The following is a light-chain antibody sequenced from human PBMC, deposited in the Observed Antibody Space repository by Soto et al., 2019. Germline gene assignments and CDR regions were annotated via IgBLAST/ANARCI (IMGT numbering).Light chain of an antibody. CDR3: QQLDSMPIT. V-gene: IGKV1-9*01. CDR2: IAS. CDR1: QGIRSY. Sequence: IQLTQSPSSVSASVGDRVAITFLASQGIRSYLAWYQQKPGEAPKLLISIASILQSGVPSRFSGSGSGTDFVLTISSLQPEDSATYYCQQLDSMPITFGQGTRLEIK. J-gene: IGKJ5*01.